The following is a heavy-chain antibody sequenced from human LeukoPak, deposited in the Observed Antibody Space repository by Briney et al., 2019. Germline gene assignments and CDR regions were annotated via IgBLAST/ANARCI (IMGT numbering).Heavy chain of an antibody. CDR3: ARRERYTLFLQN. J-gene: IGHJ1*01. Sequence: AASVKVSCKASGYTFTNYDINWVRQATGQGLEWMGWMNPNSGNTGYAQQFQGRVTITRNTSISTAYMELSSLRSEDTAVYFCARRERYTLFLQNWGQGTLVTVSS. D-gene: IGHD1-1*01. CDR1: GYTFTNYD. V-gene: IGHV1-8*03. CDR2: MNPNSGNT.